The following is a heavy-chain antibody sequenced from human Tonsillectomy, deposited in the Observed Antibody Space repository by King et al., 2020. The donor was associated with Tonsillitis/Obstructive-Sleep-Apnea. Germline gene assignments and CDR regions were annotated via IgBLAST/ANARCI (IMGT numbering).Heavy chain of an antibody. CDR2: FESEDGET. Sequence: VQLVQSGAELKKPGASVKVSCKVSGHTLSELSMHWVRQAPGKGLEWMGGFESEDGETIYAQKFQGRVTMTEDTSTDTAYMKLSSLRSEDTAVYYCATEDAIFGRAFDIWGQGTMVTVSS. D-gene: IGHD3-9*01. CDR3: ATEDAIFGRAFDI. J-gene: IGHJ3*02. CDR1: GHTLSELS. V-gene: IGHV1-24*01.